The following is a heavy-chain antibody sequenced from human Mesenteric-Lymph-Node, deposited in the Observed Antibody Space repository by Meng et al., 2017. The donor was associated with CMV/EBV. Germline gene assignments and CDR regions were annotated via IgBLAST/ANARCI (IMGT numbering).Heavy chain of an antibody. Sequence: ASGYTFTNYGMSWVPQAPGQGLEWMGWINTDTGNPTYAQGFSGRFVFSLDTSVTTAYLQISSLEADDTAVYYCVRQQQKVRGRYPEYWGPGTLVTVSS. J-gene: IGHJ4*02. CDR3: VRQQQKVRGRYPEY. CDR2: INTDTGNP. D-gene: IGHD6-13*01. V-gene: IGHV7-4-1*02. CDR1: GYTFTNYG.